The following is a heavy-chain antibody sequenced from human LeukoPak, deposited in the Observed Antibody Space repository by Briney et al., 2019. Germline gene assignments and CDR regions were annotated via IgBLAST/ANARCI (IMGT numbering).Heavy chain of an antibody. CDR1: GGSISSRPYY. Sequence: SETLSLTCTVSGGSISSRPYYWGWVRQPPGEGLEWIGTISYSGTTYYSPSLKSRVTISVDTSKNQFSLKLSSVTAADTAVYYCASMVRGVKVDYWGQGTLVTVSS. V-gene: IGHV4-39*01. CDR3: ASMVRGVKVDY. CDR2: ISYSGTT. D-gene: IGHD3-10*01. J-gene: IGHJ4*02.